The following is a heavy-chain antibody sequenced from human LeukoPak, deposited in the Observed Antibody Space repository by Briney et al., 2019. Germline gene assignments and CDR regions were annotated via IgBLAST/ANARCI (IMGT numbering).Heavy chain of an antibody. V-gene: IGHV4-39*07. CDR3: ARDTYYYDY. D-gene: IGHD3-16*01. CDR2: IYYSGST. J-gene: IGHJ4*02. CDR1: GGSISGSSYY. Sequence: SQTLSLTCTVSGGSISGSSYYWGWIRQPPGKGLEWIGSIYYSGSTYYNPSLKSRVTISVDTSKNQFSLKLSSVTAADTAVYYCARDTYYYDYWGQGTLVTVSS.